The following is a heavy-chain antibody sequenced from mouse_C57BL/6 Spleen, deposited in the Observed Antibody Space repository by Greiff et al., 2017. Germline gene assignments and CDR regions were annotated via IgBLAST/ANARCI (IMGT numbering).Heavy chain of an antibody. D-gene: IGHD1-2*01. Sequence: QVQLQQPGAALVKPGASVKVSCKASGYTFTSYLLHWVKPSPGQGLEWIGRIHPSDSDPIYNQKFKGKATFTVDKSSSTDYMQLSSLTSEDYAVYYCAMTTADPYYCDYWGQGTTLTVSS. CDR2: IHPSDSDP. CDR1: GYTFTSYL. V-gene: IGHV1-74*01. CDR3: AMTTADPYYCDY. J-gene: IGHJ2*01.